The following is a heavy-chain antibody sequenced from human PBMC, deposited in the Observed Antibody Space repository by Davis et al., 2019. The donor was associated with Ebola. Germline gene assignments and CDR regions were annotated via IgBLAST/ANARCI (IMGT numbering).Heavy chain of an antibody. D-gene: IGHD2-15*01. CDR1: GFTFSSYW. CDR3: VRGGSATAY. CDR2: IKQDGSKE. Sequence: GESLKISCAASGFTFSSYWMSWVRQAPGKGLEWVANIKQDGSKEFYVDSVKGRFTISRDNAKSSLYLQMNSLRAEDTAVFYCVRGGSATAYWGQGTPVTVSS. V-gene: IGHV3-7*03. J-gene: IGHJ4*02.